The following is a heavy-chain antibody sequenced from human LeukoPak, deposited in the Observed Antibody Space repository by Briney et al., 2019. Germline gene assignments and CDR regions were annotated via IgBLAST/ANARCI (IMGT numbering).Heavy chain of an antibody. CDR3: ARTYYDFWSGYYPFDY. D-gene: IGHD3-3*01. Sequence: GASVEVSCKASGYTFTSYGISWVRQAPGQGLEWMGWISAYNGNTNYAQKLQGRVTMTTDTSTSTAYMELRSLRSDDTAVYYCARTYYDFWSGYYPFDYWGQGTLVTVSS. J-gene: IGHJ4*02. CDR1: GYTFTSYG. CDR2: ISAYNGNT. V-gene: IGHV1-18*01.